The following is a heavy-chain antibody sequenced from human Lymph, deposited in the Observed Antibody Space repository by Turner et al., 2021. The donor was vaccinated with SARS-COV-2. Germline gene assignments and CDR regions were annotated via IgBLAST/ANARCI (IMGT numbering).Heavy chain of an antibody. CDR1: GGSISSSRYY. V-gene: IGHV4-39*01. J-gene: IGHJ2*01. CDR3: ARRRQLRVHWYFDL. Sequence: QLQLQESGPGAVKPSETVNLTCTVSGGSISSSRYYWGLIRQPPGKGLEWIGSILYSGSTYYNTSIKSRVTISVDTTKSQCALKLSVVSSAGAAGNYCARRRQLRVHWYFDLWGRGTLVTVSS. CDR2: ILYSGST.